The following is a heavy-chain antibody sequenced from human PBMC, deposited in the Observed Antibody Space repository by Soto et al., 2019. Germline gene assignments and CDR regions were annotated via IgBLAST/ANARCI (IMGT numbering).Heavy chain of an antibody. D-gene: IGHD6-19*01. J-gene: IGHJ4*02. CDR1: GITFSDYW. CDR2: INRDGSRI. V-gene: IGHV3-7*01. Sequence: EVQLVESGGDLVQPGGSLRLSCAASGITFSDYWMNWVRQAPGKGLEWVAIINRDGSRILYVDSVKGRFTISRDNAKNSLYLQMNSLRDDDAAVDYCVSGRRWLTDYWGQGTLVTISS. CDR3: VSGRRWLTDY.